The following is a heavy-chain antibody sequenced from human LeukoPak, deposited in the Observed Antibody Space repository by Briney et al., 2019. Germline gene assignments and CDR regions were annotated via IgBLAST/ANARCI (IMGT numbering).Heavy chain of an antibody. CDR1: GGSFSGYY. Sequence: PSETLSLNCAVYGGSFSGYYWSWIRQPPGKGLEWIGEINHSGSTNYNPSLKSRVTISVDTSKNQFSLKLSSVTAADTAVYYCARAIVVVPAAIAYYCYGMDVWGQGATVTVSS. V-gene: IGHV4-34*01. CDR3: ARAIVVVPAAIAYYCYGMDV. CDR2: INHSGST. D-gene: IGHD2-2*01. J-gene: IGHJ6*02.